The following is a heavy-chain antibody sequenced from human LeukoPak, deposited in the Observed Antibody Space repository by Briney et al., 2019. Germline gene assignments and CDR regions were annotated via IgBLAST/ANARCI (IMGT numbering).Heavy chain of an antibody. CDR2: IYSGGST. D-gene: IGHD2-8*01. CDR1: GLTVSNSY. V-gene: IGHV3-66*01. Sequence: GGSLRLSCAASGLTVSNSYMSWVRQAPVKGLEWVSVIYSGGSTYYADSVKGRFTISRDHSENTLYLQMNSLRVEDTAVYYCARDAVEGIEWDNWGQGTLVTVSS. CDR3: ARDAVEGIEWDN. J-gene: IGHJ4*02.